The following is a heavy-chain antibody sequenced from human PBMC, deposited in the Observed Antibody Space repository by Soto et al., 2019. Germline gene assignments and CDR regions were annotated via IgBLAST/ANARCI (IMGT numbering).Heavy chain of an antibody. CDR2: IYNDGSA. V-gene: IGHV3-66*01. Sequence: EVQLEESGGDLVQPGGSLGLSCAVSGFAVSTRYMSWVRQAPGKGLEWVSVIYNDGSAHYADSVKGRFTISRDDFKNKIHLHMNSLRVEDTAVYYCAVASYMGLWGQGTLVTVSS. CDR1: GFAVSTRY. D-gene: IGHD3-16*01. J-gene: IGHJ4*02. CDR3: AVASYMGL.